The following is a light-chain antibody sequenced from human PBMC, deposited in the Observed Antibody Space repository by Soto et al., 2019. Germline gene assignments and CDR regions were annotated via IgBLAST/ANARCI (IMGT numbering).Light chain of an antibody. CDR2: DVS. J-gene: IGLJ3*02. CDR1: NSDVGGYNY. V-gene: IGLV2-11*01. CDR3: CSYASAYNFWV. Sequence: QSVLTQPRSVSGSPGQSVTISCTGTNSDVGGYNYVSWYQQHPGKAPKVMIYDVSRRPSGVPDRFSGSKSGNTASLTISGLQAEDEADYYCCSYASAYNFWVFGGGTKLPS.